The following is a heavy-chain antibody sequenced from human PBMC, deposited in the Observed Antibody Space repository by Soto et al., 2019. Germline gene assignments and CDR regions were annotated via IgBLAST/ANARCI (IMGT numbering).Heavy chain of an antibody. J-gene: IGHJ4*02. V-gene: IGHV4-39*01. CDR3: ARHIFPYDFSFDY. CDR2: IFDSGST. Sequence: PSETLSLTCTVSGGSISGGVHSWSWIRQPPGKGLEWIGHIFDSGSTYYNPSIKSRVTISVDTSKNQFSLKLSSVTAADIAVYYCARHIFPYDFSFDYWGQGTLVTVSS. D-gene: IGHD3-3*01. CDR1: GGSISGGVHS.